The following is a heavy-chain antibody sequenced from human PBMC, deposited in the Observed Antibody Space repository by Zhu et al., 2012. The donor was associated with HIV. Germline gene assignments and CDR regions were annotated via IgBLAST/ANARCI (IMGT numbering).Heavy chain of an antibody. CDR3: ARDRVVGASRSGPVRPR. V-gene: IGHV4-38-2*02. J-gene: IGHJ4*02. Sequence: QVQLQESGPGLVKPSETLSLTRTVSGYSISSGYYWGWIRQPPGKGLEWIGSIYHSGSTYYNPSLKSRVTISVDTSKNQFSLKLSSVTAADTAVYYCARDRVVGASRSGPVRPRGAQGT. CDR1: GYSISSGYY. D-gene: IGHD1-26*01. CDR2: IYHSGST.